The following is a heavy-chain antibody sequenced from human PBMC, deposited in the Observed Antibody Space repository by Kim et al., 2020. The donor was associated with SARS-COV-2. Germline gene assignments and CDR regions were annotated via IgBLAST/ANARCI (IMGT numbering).Heavy chain of an antibody. J-gene: IGHJ4*02. CDR2: T. Sequence: TDYAAPVKVRFTITRYDSKNTLYLQINRLKTEDTAVYYCTTSNLGASDYWGQGTLVTVSS. D-gene: IGHD1-26*01. V-gene: IGHV3-15*01. CDR3: TTSNLGASDY.